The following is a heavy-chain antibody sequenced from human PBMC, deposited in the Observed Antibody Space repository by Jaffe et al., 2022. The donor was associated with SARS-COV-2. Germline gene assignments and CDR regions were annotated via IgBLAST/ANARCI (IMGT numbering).Heavy chain of an antibody. CDR3: ARDVWSGAVAGDYYFDY. CDR2: IKQDGSEK. Sequence: EVQLVESGGGLVQPGGSLRLSCAASGFTFSSYWMSWVRQAPGKGLEWVANIKQDGSEKYYVDSVKGRFTISRDNAKNSLYLQMNSLRAEDTAVYYCARDVWSGAVAGDYYFDYWGQGTLVTVSS. J-gene: IGHJ4*02. CDR1: GFTFSSYW. D-gene: IGHD6-19*01. V-gene: IGHV3-7*01.